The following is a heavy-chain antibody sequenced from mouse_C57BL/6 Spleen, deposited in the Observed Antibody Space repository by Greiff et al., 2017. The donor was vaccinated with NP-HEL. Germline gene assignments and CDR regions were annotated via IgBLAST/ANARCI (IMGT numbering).Heavy chain of an antibody. Sequence: EVMLVESGGGLVQPGGSMKLSCAASGFTFSDAWMDWVRQSPEKGLEWVAEIRNKANNHATYYAESVKGRFTISRDDSKSSVYLQMNSLRAEDTGIYYCTSPRYDYYFDYWGQGTTLTVSS. CDR2: IRNKANNHAT. J-gene: IGHJ2*01. CDR3: TSPRYDYYFDY. D-gene: IGHD2-4*01. CDR1: GFTFSDAW. V-gene: IGHV6-6*01.